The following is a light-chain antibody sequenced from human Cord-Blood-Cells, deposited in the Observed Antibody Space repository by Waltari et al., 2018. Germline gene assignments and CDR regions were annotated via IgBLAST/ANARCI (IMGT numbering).Light chain of an antibody. CDR2: GAS. V-gene: IGKV3-15*01. J-gene: IGKJ4*01. Sequence: EIVMTQSPATLSVSPGERATLPCRASHSVSSNLAWYQQKPGQAPRLLIYGASTRATGIPARFSGSGSGTEFTLTISSLQSEDFAVYYCQQYNNWPPLTFGGGTKVEIK. CDR1: HSVSSN. CDR3: QQYNNWPPLT.